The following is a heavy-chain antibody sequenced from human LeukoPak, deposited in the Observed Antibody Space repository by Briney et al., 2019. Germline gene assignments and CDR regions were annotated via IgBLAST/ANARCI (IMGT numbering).Heavy chain of an antibody. CDR2: ISGGGETT. Sequence: GGSLRLSCAASGFTFNNYAMNWVRQAPGKELEWVSSISGGGETTYYADSAKGRFTISRDNSQNTLYLQMNSLRAEDTAIYYCARDPNGSGPDFDCWGQGTLVIVSS. CDR3: ARDPNGSGPDFDC. D-gene: IGHD3-10*01. CDR1: GFTFNNYA. V-gene: IGHV3-23*01. J-gene: IGHJ4*02.